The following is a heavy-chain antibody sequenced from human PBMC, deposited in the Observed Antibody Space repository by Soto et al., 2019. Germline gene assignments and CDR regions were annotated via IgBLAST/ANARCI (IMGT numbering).Heavy chain of an antibody. CDR2: IKQDGSEK. CDR3: AREGDYIISAFDI. V-gene: IGHV3-7*01. J-gene: IGHJ3*02. D-gene: IGHD2-21*01. Sequence: GGSLRLSCAASGFTFSSYWRSWVRQAPGKGLEWVANIKQDGSEKYYVDSVKGRFTISRDNAKNSLYLQMNSLRAEDTAVYYCAREGDYIISAFDIWGQGTMVTVSS. CDR1: GFTFSSYW.